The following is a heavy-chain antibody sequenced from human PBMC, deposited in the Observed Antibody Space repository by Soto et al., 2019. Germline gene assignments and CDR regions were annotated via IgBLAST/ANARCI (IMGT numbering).Heavy chain of an antibody. CDR3: AKDSVPRAGFYGMDV. CDR2: ISYDGSNK. CDR1: GFTFSSYG. Sequence: GGSLRLSCAASGFTFSSYGMHWVRQAPGKGLEWVAVISYDGSNKYYADSAKGRFTISRDNSKNTLYLQMNSLRAEDTAVYYCAKDSVPRAGFYGMDVWGQGTTVTVSS. J-gene: IGHJ6*02. V-gene: IGHV3-30*18.